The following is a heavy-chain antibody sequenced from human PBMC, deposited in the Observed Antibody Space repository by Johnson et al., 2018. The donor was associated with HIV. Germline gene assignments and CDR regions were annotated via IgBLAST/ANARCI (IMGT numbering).Heavy chain of an antibody. D-gene: IGHD3-22*01. CDR1: GFTFSDYY. CDR3: ARDRGYWDAFDI. Sequence: QEQLVESGGGLVKPGGSLSLSCAASGFTFSDYYMSWIRQTPGKGLEWVSYIGSSGTSVYYADSVTGRFSISRDNAKHSLYLQMNSLRAEDTAVYYCARDRGYWDAFDIWGQGTMVTVSS. V-gene: IGHV3-11*04. J-gene: IGHJ3*02. CDR2: IGSSGTSV.